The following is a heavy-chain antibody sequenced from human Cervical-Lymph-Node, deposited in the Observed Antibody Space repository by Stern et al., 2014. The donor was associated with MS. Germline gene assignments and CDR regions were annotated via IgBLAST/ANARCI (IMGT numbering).Heavy chain of an antibody. Sequence: QVQLVQSGAEVKKPGASVKVSCKAFGYTFVNYDINWVRQTTAQGLEWMGWMSPNSGKTGYSQKFQGRVTMTRNTSISTAYMELTSLKPEDTAVYYCATGAVLGVYGWGRGSLVTVSS. CDR1: GYTFVNYD. CDR2: MSPNSGKT. CDR3: ATGAVLGVYG. J-gene: IGHJ4*02. D-gene: IGHD2-8*01. V-gene: IGHV1-8*02.